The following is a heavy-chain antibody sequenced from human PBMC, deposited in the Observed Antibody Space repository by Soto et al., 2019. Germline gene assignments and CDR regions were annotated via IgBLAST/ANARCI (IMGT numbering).Heavy chain of an antibody. Sequence: PGGSLRLSCAASGLTFSSYGMHRVSQAPGKGLEWVAVISYDGSNKYYADSVKGRFTISRDNSKNTLYLQMNSLRAEETAVYYCAMGVTVYSPSESWGHGTMVTVSS. J-gene: IGHJ5*01. CDR1: GLTFSSYG. V-gene: IGHV3-30*03. CDR3: AMGVTVYSPSES. CDR2: ISYDGSNK. D-gene: IGHD2-15*01.